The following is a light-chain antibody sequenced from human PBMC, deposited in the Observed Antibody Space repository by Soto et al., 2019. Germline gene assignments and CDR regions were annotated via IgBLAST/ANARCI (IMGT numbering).Light chain of an antibody. Sequence: VLTQSPGTLSLSPGERATLSCRASQSVTSSYLAWYQQKPGQAPRLLIYGASNRATGIPDRFSGSGSGTEFSLTISRLEPEDFAVYYWQQYGSSRTFGQGTKVEIK. J-gene: IGKJ1*01. CDR2: GAS. CDR1: QSVTSSY. V-gene: IGKV3-20*01. CDR3: QQYGSSRT.